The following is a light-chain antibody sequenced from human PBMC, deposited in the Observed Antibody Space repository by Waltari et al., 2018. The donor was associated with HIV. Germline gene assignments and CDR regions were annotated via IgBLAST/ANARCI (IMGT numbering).Light chain of an antibody. CDR2: EFT. CDR3: SSFAGTHKL. J-gene: IGLJ2*01. Sequence: QSALTQSPSASGSPGQSVNISCTGANGDISDYNYVSWYPKHADRPPKHIIFEFTKRPSGFPDRFSGSKSGNTASLFVSGLQPEDEATYFCSSFAGTHKLFGGGTKLTVL. V-gene: IGLV2-8*01. CDR1: NGDISDYNY.